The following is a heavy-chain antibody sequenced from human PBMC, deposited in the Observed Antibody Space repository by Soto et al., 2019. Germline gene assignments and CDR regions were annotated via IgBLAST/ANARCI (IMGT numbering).Heavy chain of an antibody. CDR1: GFSLSTSGVG. CDR2: IYWDDDK. D-gene: IGHD4-17*01. J-gene: IGHJ5*02. Sequence: QITLKESGPTLVKPTQTLTLTCTFSGFSLSTSGVGVGWIRQPPGKALEWLALIYWDDDKRYSPSLKSRLTITKDTSKNQVVLTMTNMDPVDTATYYCAHSPRDYGRRRNNWFDPWGQGTLVTVSS. CDR3: AHSPRDYGRRRNNWFDP. V-gene: IGHV2-5*02.